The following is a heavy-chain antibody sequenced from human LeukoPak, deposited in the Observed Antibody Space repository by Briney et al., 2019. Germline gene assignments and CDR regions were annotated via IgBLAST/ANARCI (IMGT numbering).Heavy chain of an antibody. V-gene: IGHV3-7*01. CDR2: IKQDGSEK. J-gene: IGHJ3*02. CDR1: GFTFSSYW. D-gene: IGHD3-16*01. Sequence: PGGSLRLSCAASGFTFSSYWMSWVRQAPGKGLEWVANIKQDGSEKYYVDSVKGRFTISRDNAKNSLYLQMNSLRAEDTAVYYCARLKRRFSWGYAFDIWGQGTMVTVSS. CDR3: ARLKRRFSWGYAFDI.